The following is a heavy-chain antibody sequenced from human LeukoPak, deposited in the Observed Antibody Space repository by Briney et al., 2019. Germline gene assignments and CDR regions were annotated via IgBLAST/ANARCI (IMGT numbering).Heavy chain of an antibody. V-gene: IGHV3-53*01. D-gene: IGHD3-16*01. CDR3: ARGSMFGAPDF. CDR2: IYPGGTT. Sequence: PGGSLRLSCVVSGVTFSSNYMIWVRQAPGKGLEWLSIIYPGGTTHYSESVKGRFSISRDYSKNTLYFQMDNLRVDDTALYWCARGSMFGAPDFWGQGTRVTVSS. CDR1: GVTFSSNY. J-gene: IGHJ4*02.